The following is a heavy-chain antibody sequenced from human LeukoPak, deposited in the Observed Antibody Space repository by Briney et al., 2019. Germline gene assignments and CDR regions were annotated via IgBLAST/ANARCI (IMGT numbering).Heavy chain of an antibody. J-gene: IGHJ1*01. CDR2: LQRDGTT. Sequence: GGSLRLSCVASGFAFSRYGIHWVRQAPGKGLEWVSVLQRDGTTYYKDSVEGRFTISRDNSKNTIYLQMNSLRDGDTAVYYCSRETPDRHDKIENWGQGTLVTVSS. CDR3: SRETPDRHDKIEN. D-gene: IGHD3-22*01. V-gene: IGHV3-NL1*01. CDR1: GFAFSRYG.